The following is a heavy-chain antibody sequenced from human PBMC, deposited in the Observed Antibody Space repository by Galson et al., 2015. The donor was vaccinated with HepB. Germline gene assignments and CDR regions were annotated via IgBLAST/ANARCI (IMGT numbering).Heavy chain of an antibody. CDR1: GFTFSSYD. D-gene: IGHD6-19*01. V-gene: IGHV3-23*01. Sequence: SLRLSCAASGFTFSSYDMSWIRQAPGKGLEWVSAISGSGGSTYYADPKKGRFTISRDNSKTTLYLQMNSLRAEDTAVYYGAGPVSIALAVNDSWGHGTLVTASS. CDR2: ISGSGGST. J-gene: IGHJ5*01. CDR3: AGPVSIALAVNDS.